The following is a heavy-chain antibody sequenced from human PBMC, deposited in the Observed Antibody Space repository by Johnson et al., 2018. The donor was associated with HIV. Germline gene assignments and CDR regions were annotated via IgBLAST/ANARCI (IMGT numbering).Heavy chain of an antibody. V-gene: IGHV3-48*03. Sequence: VQLVESGGGLVQPGGSLRLSCAASGFTFSSYAMSWVRQAPGKGLEWVSYITSSGSTVYYADSVKVRFTISRDNTKNSLYLQMNSLKTEDTAVYYCTSYSSGWPGGAFDIWGQGTMVTVSS. D-gene: IGHD6-19*01. CDR1: GFTFSSYA. J-gene: IGHJ3*02. CDR2: ITSSGSTV. CDR3: TSYSSGWPGGAFDI.